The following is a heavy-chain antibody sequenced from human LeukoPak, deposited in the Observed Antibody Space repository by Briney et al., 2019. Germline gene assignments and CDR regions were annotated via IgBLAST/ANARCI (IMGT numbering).Heavy chain of an antibody. V-gene: IGHV3-53*01. Sequence: GGSLRLSCAASGFTVSSNYMSWVRQAPGKGLEWVSIIYSGGSTFYADSVKGRFTISRDNSKNTLYLQMNSLRAEDTAVYYCAKGSGDSSGWFQLFDYWGQGTLVTVSS. CDR2: IYSGGST. D-gene: IGHD6-19*01. J-gene: IGHJ4*02. CDR3: AKGSGDSSGWFQLFDY. CDR1: GFTVSSNY.